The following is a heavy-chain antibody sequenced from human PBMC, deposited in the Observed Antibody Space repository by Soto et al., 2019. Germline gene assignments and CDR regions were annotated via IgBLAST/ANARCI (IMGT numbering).Heavy chain of an antibody. D-gene: IGHD4-4*01. CDR3: ARDSDSNFHSFDY. J-gene: IGHJ4*02. CDR2: IYYSGST. Sequence: SETLSLTCTVSRGSISSGGYYWSWNRQHPGKGLDWIGYIYYSGSTYCNPSLKSRVTISVETSKNQFSLKLSSVTAADTAVYYCARDSDSNFHSFDYWGRGTLVTVCS. V-gene: IGHV4-31*03. CDR1: RGSISSGGYY.